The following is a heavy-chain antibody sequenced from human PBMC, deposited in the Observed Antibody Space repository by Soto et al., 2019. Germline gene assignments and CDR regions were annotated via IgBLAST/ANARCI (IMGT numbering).Heavy chain of an antibody. CDR3: TRDSSTGTNSYKWFDP. CDR2: IHPNSGDT. Sequence: QVPLVQSGAEVKEPGASMKVSCKASGYTFTDHYINWVRQAPGQGPEYMGWIHPNSGDTTYVQRFQGRVIMTRDMSINTAYMELRRLTSDQTAVYYCTRDSSTGTNSYKWFDPWGQGPLVSVSS. J-gene: IGHJ5*02. CDR1: GYTFTDHY. D-gene: IGHD1-1*01. V-gene: IGHV1-2*02.